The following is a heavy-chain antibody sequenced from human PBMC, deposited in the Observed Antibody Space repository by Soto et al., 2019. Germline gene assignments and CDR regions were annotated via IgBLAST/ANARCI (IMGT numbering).Heavy chain of an antibody. Sequence: PGGSLRLSCAASGFTVSSNYMSWVRQAPGKGLEWVSVIYSGGSTYYADSVKGRFTISRDNSKNTLYLQMNSLRAEDTAVYYCARRRKPYCSGGSCQRDWFDPWGQGT. CDR2: IYSGGST. D-gene: IGHD2-15*01. J-gene: IGHJ5*02. CDR3: ARRRKPYCSGGSCQRDWFDP. CDR1: GFTVSSNY. V-gene: IGHV3-53*01.